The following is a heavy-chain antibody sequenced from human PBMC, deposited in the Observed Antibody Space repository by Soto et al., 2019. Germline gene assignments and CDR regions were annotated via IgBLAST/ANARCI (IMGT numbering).Heavy chain of an antibody. D-gene: IGHD7-27*01. CDR3: ARRWGRTFDY. CDR1: GGSISSYS. V-gene: IGHV4-59*08. Sequence: SETLSLTCTVAGGSISSYSWSWIRQPPGKGLEWIGYIYYSGSTNYNPSLKSRVTISVDTSKNQFSLKLSSVTAADTAVYYCARRWGRTFDYWGQGTLVTVSS. J-gene: IGHJ4*02. CDR2: IYYSGST.